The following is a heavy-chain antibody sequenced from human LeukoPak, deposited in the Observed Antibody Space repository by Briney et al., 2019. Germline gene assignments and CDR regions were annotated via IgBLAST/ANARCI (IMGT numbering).Heavy chain of an antibody. Sequence: SETLSLTCAVYGVSFSNYYWSWLRQSPGKGREWFGEINHSGRNYYNTSLKSGVTTSVDTSKNQFSLNLSSVTAADTAVYYCAREAATEPHYYYSMDVWGKGTTVTVSS. CDR1: GVSFSNYY. CDR3: AREAATEPHYYYSMDV. CDR2: INHSGRN. D-gene: IGHD1-14*01. V-gene: IGHV4-34*01. J-gene: IGHJ6*04.